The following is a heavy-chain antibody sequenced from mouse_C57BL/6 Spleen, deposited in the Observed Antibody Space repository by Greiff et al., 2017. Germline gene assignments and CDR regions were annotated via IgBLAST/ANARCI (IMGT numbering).Heavy chain of an antibody. J-gene: IGHJ1*03. CDR2: ISSGGDYI. D-gene: IGHD1-1*01. V-gene: IGHV5-9-1*02. Sequence: EVQLVESGEGLVKPGGSLKLSCAASGFTFSSYAMSWVRQTPEKRLEWVAYISSGGDYIYYADTVKGRFTISRDNARNTLYLQMSSLKSEDTAMYYCTRSLPYYGSSHWYFDVWGTGTTVTVSS. CDR1: GFTFSSYA. CDR3: TRSLPYYGSSHWYFDV.